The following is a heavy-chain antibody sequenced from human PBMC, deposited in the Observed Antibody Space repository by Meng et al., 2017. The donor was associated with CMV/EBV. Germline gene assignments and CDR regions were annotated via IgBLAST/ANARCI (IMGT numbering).Heavy chain of an antibody. CDR1: GFTLSNAW. J-gene: IGHJ4*02. D-gene: IGHD3-22*01. V-gene: IGHV3-15*01. CDR3: TTVLYYYDSRDYFDD. Sequence: GESLKIPCPASGFTLSNAWMSRVRQAPGKGLEWVGRIKSKTDGGTTDYAAPVKGRFTISRDDPKNTLYLQLNSLKTEDTAVYYCTTVLYYYDSRDYFDDWGQGTLVTVSS. CDR2: IKSKTDGGTT.